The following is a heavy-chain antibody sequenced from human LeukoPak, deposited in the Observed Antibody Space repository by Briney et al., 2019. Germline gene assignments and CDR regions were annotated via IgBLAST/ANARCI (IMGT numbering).Heavy chain of an antibody. D-gene: IGHD3-16*02. CDR2: ISSSSSYK. CDR1: GFTFSSYS. V-gene: IGHV3-21*01. Sequence: GGSLRLSCAASGFTFSSYSMNWVRQAPGKGLEWVSSISSSSSYKYYADSVKGRFTISRDNAKNSLYLQMNSLRAEDTAVYYCARDMITFGGVIGDWGQGTLVTVSS. CDR3: ARDMITFGGVIGD. J-gene: IGHJ4*02.